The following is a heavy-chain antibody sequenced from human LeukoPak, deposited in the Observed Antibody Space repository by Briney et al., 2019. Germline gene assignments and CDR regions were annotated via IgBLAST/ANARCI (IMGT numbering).Heavy chain of an antibody. D-gene: IGHD3-10*01. CDR1: GGSISSYY. V-gene: IGHV4-59*08. Sequence: SETLSLTCTVSGGSISSYYWSWIRQPPGKGLEWIGYIYYSGSTNYNPSLKSRVTISVDTSKNQFSLKVSSVTAADTAVYYCASNYYGSGSLDYWGQGNLVTVSS. J-gene: IGHJ4*02. CDR3: ASNYYGSGSLDY. CDR2: IYYSGST.